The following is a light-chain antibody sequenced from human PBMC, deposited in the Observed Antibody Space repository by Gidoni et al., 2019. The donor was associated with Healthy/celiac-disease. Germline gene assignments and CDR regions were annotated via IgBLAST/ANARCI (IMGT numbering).Light chain of an antibody. CDR2: ALS. CDR3: QQSYSTPPT. Sequence: DIQMTQSPSSLSASVGDRFTITCRASQSISTYLNWYQKKPGKAPKLLLYALSNLQSGVPSRFSGSGYGTDFTLTISSLKPEDFATYYCQQSYSTPPTFGQGTKLEIK. CDR1: QSISTY. V-gene: IGKV1-39*01. J-gene: IGKJ2*01.